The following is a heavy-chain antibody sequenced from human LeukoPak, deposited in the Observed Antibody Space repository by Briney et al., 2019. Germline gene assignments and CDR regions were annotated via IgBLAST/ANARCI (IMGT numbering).Heavy chain of an antibody. V-gene: IGHV1-69*05. CDR1: GGTFSSYA. D-gene: IGHD6-19*01. J-gene: IGHJ4*02. CDR3: ARDPPDSYISGWYYFDY. CDR2: IIPIFGTA. Sequence: SVKVSCKASGGTFSSYAISWVRQARGQGLEWMGRIIPIFGTANYAQKFQGRVTITTDESTSTAYMELSSLRSEDTAVYYCARDPPDSYISGWYYFDYWGQGTLVTVSS.